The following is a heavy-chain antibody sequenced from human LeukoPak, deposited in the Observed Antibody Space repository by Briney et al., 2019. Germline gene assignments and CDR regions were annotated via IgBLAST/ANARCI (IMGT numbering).Heavy chain of an antibody. J-gene: IGHJ3*02. CDR3: ARQPANTAAFDI. CDR1: GRSINAYY. Sequence: PSETLSLTCTVSGRSINAYYWSWIRQPPGKGLEWIAYVRDNGENNYNPSLKSRVAISVDTANNQISLRLNFVTAADTAIYYCARQPANTAAFDIWGLGTMVTVSS. CDR2: VRDNGEN. V-gene: IGHV4-59*08. D-gene: IGHD5-18*01.